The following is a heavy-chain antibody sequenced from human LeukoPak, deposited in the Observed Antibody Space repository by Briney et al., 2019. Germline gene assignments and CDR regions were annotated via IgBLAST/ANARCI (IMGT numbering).Heavy chain of an antibody. CDR3: AKWGAEYYYDSSGYYRRYAFDI. CDR1: GFTFSSYS. V-gene: IGHV3-21*01. J-gene: IGHJ3*02. D-gene: IGHD3-22*01. CDR2: ISSSSSYI. Sequence: GGSLRLSCAASGFTFSSYSMNWVRQAPGKGLEWVSSISSSSSYIYYADSVKGRFTISRDNSKNTLYLQMNSLRAEDTAVYYCAKWGAEYYYDSSGYYRRYAFDIWGQGTTVTVSS.